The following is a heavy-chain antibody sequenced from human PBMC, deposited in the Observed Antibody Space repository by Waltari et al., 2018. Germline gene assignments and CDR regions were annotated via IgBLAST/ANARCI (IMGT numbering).Heavy chain of an antibody. CDR2: ISAYNGNT. J-gene: IGHJ4*02. CDR3: ARDLNDILTGYYPDVDY. D-gene: IGHD3-9*01. V-gene: IGHV1-18*01. Sequence: QVQLVQSGAEVKKPGASVKVSCKASGYTFTSYGISWVRQAPGQGLEWMGWISAYNGNTNYAQKLQGRVTMTTDTSTSTAYMELRSLRSDDTAVYYCARDLNDILTGYYPDVDYWGQGTLVTVSS. CDR1: GYTFTSYG.